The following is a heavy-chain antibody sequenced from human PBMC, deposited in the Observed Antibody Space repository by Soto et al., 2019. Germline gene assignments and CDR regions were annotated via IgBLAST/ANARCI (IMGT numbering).Heavy chain of an antibody. Sequence: QVQLVESGGGVVQPGRSLRLSCAASGFTFSSYGMHWVRQAPGKGLEWVAVISYDGSNKYYADSVKGRFTISRDNSKNTLYLQMNSLRAEDTAVYYCAKDLRYYYDSSGLPWFDPWGQGTLVTVSS. J-gene: IGHJ5*02. V-gene: IGHV3-30*18. CDR1: GFTFSSYG. CDR3: AKDLRYYYDSSGLPWFDP. D-gene: IGHD3-22*01. CDR2: ISYDGSNK.